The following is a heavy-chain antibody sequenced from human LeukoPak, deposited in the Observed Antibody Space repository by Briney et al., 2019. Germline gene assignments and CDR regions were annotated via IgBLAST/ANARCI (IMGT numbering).Heavy chain of an antibody. J-gene: IGHJ4*02. Sequence: PSETLSLTCTVSGGSISSGGYCWSWIRQHPGKGLEWIGYIYYSGSAYYNPSPKSRVTISVDTSENQFSLKLSSVTAADTAVYYCARVNYGSATKEDYWGQGTLVTVSS. CDR1: GGSISSGGYC. CDR3: ARVNYGSATKEDY. CDR2: IYYSGSA. V-gene: IGHV4-31*03. D-gene: IGHD3-10*01.